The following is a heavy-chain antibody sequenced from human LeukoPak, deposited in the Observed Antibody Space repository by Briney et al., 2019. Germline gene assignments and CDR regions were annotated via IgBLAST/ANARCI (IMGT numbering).Heavy chain of an antibody. CDR2: INSDGSST. CDR3: ARYCSSTSCYTEPSLDY. J-gene: IGHJ4*02. CDR1: GFTFSSYW. V-gene: IGHV3-74*01. D-gene: IGHD2-2*02. Sequence: PGGSLRLSCAASGFTFSSYWMHWVRQAPGKGLVWVSRINSDGSSTSYADSVKGRFTISSDNAKNTLYLQMNSLRAEDTAVYYCARYCSSTSCYTEPSLDYWGQGTLVTVSS.